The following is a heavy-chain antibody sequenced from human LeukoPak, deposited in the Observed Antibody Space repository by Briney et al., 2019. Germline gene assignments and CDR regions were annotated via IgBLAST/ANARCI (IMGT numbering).Heavy chain of an antibody. CDR3: ARSANYGGNSGGGY. V-gene: IGHV3-21*01. Sequence: GGSLRLSCAASGFTFSSYSMNWVRPAPGKGLEWVSSISSSSSYIYYADSVKGRFTISRDNAKNSLYLQMNSLRAEDTAVYYCARSANYGGNSGGGYWGQGTLVTVSS. J-gene: IGHJ4*02. CDR1: GFTFSSYS. CDR2: ISSSSSYI. D-gene: IGHD4-17*01.